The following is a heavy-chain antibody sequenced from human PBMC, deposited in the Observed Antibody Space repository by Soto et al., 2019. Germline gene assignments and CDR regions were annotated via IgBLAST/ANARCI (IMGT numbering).Heavy chain of an antibody. J-gene: IGHJ4*02. CDR2: IDPVGSQK. V-gene: IGHV3-7*03. Sequence: EVQLVDSGGDLVQPGGSLRLSCAASGFTFSTYWMSWVRQAPGKGLEWVANIDPVGSQKYYVDSVKGRFTISRDNAKNSLYLQMNSLRAEDTAVYYCARDMGPSGAYGYWGQGTLVTVSS. D-gene: IGHD1-26*01. CDR1: GFTFSTYW. CDR3: ARDMGPSGAYGY.